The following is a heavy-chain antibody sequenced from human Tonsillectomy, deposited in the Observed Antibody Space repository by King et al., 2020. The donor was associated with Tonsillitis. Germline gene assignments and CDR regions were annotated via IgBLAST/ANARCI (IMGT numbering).Heavy chain of an antibody. CDR3: ARDTEPSTIFGVLIDF. D-gene: IGHD3-3*01. CDR1: GFAFSHSA. J-gene: IGHJ4*02. Sequence: QLVQSGGGVVQPGRSLRLSCAASGFAFSHSAMHWVRQAPGKGLEWVAVIWYDGSYKYYTDSVKGRFTIARDNSKNTLSLQMNSLRAEDTAVYYCARDTEPSTIFGVLIDFWGRGTLVTVSS. CDR2: IWYDGSYK. V-gene: IGHV3-33*01.